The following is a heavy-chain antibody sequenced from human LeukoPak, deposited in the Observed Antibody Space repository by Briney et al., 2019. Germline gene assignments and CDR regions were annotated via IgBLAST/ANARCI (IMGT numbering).Heavy chain of an antibody. CDR2: ISYDGSNK. V-gene: IGHV3-30*18. D-gene: IGHD3-10*01. CDR3: AKELYGSGSHAFDI. CDR1: GFTFSSYG. Sequence: PGRSLRLSCAASGFTFSSYGMHWVRQAPGKGLEWVAVISYDGSNKYYADSVKGRFTISRDNSKNTLYLQMNSLRAEDTAVYYCAKELYGSGSHAFDIWGQGTMVTVSS. J-gene: IGHJ3*02.